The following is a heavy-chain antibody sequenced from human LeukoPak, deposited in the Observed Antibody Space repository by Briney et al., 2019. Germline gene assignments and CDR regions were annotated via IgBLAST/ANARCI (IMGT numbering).Heavy chain of an antibody. CDR3: ARDFNVDTASLNWFDP. CDR1: GYTFTGYY. V-gene: IGHV1-2*02. Sequence: ASVKVSCKASGYTFTGYYMHWVRQAPGQGLEWMGWINPNSGGTKYAQKFQGRVTMTRDTSISTAYMELSRLRSDDTAVYYCARDFNVDTASLNWFDPWGQGTLVTVSS. J-gene: IGHJ5*02. D-gene: IGHD5-18*01. CDR2: INPNSGGT.